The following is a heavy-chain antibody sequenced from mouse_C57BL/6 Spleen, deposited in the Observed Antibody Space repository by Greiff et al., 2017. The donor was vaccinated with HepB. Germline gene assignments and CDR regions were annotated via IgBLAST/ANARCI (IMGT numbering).Heavy chain of an antibody. CDR1: GYTFTDYY. D-gene: IGHD1-1*01. CDR3: ARGLYYGSSSPAWFAY. Sequence: VEPGASVKISCKASGYTFTDYYINWVKQRPGQGLEWIGWIFPGSGSTYYNEKFKGKATLTVDKSSSTAYMLLSSLTSEDSAVYFCARGLYYGSSSPAWFAYWGQGTLVTVSA. CDR2: IFPGSGST. V-gene: IGHV1-75*01. J-gene: IGHJ3*01.